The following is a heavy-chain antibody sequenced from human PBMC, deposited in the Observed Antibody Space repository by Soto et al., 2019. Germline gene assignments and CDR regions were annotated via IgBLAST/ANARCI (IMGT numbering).Heavy chain of an antibody. CDR3: ARHDGSRSTDY. Sequence: PSETLSLTCTVSGGSVSSSIYSWGWIRQSPGKGLEWIGTIYSSENTYYNPSLLSRVTISVDTSKNEFSLRLSSVTAADTAVYFCARHDGSRSTDYWGQGTLVTVSS. CDR2: IYSSENT. V-gene: IGHV4-39*01. CDR1: GGSVSSSIYS. J-gene: IGHJ4*02. D-gene: IGHD3-10*01.